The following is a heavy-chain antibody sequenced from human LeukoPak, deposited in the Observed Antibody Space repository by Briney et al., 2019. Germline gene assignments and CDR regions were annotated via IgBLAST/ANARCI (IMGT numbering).Heavy chain of an antibody. CDR1: GFTFCSYW. CDR3: ARALSEIGGYYPEYFRH. Sequence: GGSLRLSCAASGFTFCSYWMHWVRQAPGKGLVWVSRIKSDGSTNYADSVKGRFTISRDNAKNTVSLQMNSLRAEDTGVYYCARALSEIGGYYPEYFRHWGQGTLVTVSS. J-gene: IGHJ1*01. V-gene: IGHV3-74*01. CDR2: IKSDGST. D-gene: IGHD3-22*01.